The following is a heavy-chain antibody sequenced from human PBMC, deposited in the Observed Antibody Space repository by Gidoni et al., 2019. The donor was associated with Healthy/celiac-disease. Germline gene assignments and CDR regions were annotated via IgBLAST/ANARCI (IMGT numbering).Heavy chain of an antibody. Sequence: QVQLVQSGAEVKKSGSSVKVSCKASGGTFSFYAISWVPQAPGLGLEWMGGIIPSFGTANYAQKFQGRVTITADESTSTAYMGLSSLRSEDTAVYYCARAPIAAPSYYFDYWGQGTLVTVSS. V-gene: IGHV1-69*01. J-gene: IGHJ4*02. CDR1: GGTFSFYA. CDR2: IIPSFGTA. D-gene: IGHD6-13*01. CDR3: ARAPIAAPSYYFDY.